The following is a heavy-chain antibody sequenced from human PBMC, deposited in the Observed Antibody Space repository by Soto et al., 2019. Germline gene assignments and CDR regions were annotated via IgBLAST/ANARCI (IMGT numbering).Heavy chain of an antibody. D-gene: IGHD3-16*01. CDR2: IYYSGST. Sequence: ETLSLTCTVSGGSISSYYWSWIRQPPGKGLEWIGYIYYSGSTNYNPSLKSRVTISVDTSKNQFSLKLSSVTAADTAVYYCARNYDYVWGSSRGPFDYWGQGTLVTVSS. V-gene: IGHV4-59*01. CDR1: GGSISSYY. J-gene: IGHJ4*02. CDR3: ARNYDYVWGSSRGPFDY.